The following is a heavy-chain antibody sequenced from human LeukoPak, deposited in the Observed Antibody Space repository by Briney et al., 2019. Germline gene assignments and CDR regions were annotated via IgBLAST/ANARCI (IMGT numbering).Heavy chain of an antibody. J-gene: IGHJ5*02. V-gene: IGHV4-34*01. Sequence: PSETLSLTWAVYGGSFSGYYWSWIRQPPGKGLEWIGEINHSGSTNYNPSLKSRVTISVDTSKNQFSLKLSSVTAADTAVYYCARVLKRRGGFDPWGQGTLVTVSS. D-gene: IGHD2/OR15-2a*01. CDR3: ARVLKRRGGFDP. CDR1: GGSFSGYY. CDR2: INHSGST.